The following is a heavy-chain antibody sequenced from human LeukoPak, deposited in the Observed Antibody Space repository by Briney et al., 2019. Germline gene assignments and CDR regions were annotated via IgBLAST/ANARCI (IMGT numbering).Heavy chain of an antibody. CDR1: GYTFTSYG. D-gene: IGHD4-23*01. CDR3: AREESYGGNSLASDY. J-gene: IGHJ4*02. Sequence: GASVKVSCKASGYTFTSYGISWVRQAPGQGLEWMGWISAYNGNTNYAQKLQGRVTMTTDTSTSTAYMELRSLRSDDTAVYYSAREESYGGNSLASDYWGQGTLVTVSS. V-gene: IGHV1-18*01. CDR2: ISAYNGNT.